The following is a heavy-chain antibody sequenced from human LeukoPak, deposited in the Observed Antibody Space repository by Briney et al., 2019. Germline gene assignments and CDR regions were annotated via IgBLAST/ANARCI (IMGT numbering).Heavy chain of an antibody. CDR3: AKSYYYDSSGYYGGAFDI. J-gene: IGHJ3*02. V-gene: IGHV3-23*01. CDR1: GFTFSSYA. D-gene: IGHD3-22*01. CDR2: ISGSGGST. Sequence: QAGGSLRLSCAASGFTFSSYAMSWVRQAPGKGLEWVSAISGSGGSTYYADSVKGRFTISRDNSKNTLYLQMNSLRAEDTAVYYCAKSYYYDSSGYYGGAFDIWGQGTMVTVSS.